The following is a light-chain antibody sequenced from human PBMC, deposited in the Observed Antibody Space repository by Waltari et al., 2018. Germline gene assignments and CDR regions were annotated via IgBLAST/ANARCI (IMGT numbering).Light chain of an antibody. CDR1: SLRSYY. CDR3: NSRDSSGNHLYV. Sequence: SSELTQDPAVSVALGQTVRITCQGDSLRSYYASWYQQKPGQAPVLVIYGKNNRPSVIPDRFSGSSSGNTASLTITGAQAEDEADYYCNSRDSSGNHLYVFGTGTKVTVL. J-gene: IGLJ1*01. CDR2: GKN. V-gene: IGLV3-19*01.